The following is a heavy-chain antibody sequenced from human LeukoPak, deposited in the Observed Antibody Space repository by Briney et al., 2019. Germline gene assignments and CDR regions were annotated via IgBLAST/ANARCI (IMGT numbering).Heavy chain of an antibody. CDR2: IYTSGST. CDR3: ARGGYCGGDCYFYY. Sequence: SQTLSLTCTVSGDSISSSSYYWSWIRQPAGKGLEWIGRIYTSGSTNYNPSLKSRVTISVDTSKNQFSLKLSSVTAADTAVYYCARGGYCGGDCYFYYWGQGTLVTVSS. V-gene: IGHV4-61*02. J-gene: IGHJ4*02. D-gene: IGHD2-21*02. CDR1: GDSISSSSYY.